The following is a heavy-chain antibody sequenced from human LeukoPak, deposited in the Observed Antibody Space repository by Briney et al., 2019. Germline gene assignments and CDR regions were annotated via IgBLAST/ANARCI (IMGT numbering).Heavy chain of an antibody. CDR3: ARALVVVPAAMFGLDY. V-gene: IGHV1-18*01. Sequence: GASVKVSCKASGGTFSSYAISWVRQAPGQGLEWMGWISAYNGNTNYAQKLQGRVTMTTDTSTSTAYMELRSLRSDDTAVYYCARALVVVPAAMFGLDYWGQGTLVTVSS. J-gene: IGHJ4*02. CDR2: ISAYNGNT. CDR1: GGTFSSYA. D-gene: IGHD2-2*01.